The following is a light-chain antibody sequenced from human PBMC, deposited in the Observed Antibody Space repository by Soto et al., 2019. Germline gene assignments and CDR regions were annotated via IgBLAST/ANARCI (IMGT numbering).Light chain of an antibody. V-gene: IGLV2-23*02. Sequence: QSALTQPASVSGSPGQSITIPCTGTSRDVGYYNLVSWFRQHPGNAPKLIIYEVTKRPSGVSDRFSGSKSGNTASLTISGLQPEDEADYYCSSYAGSGALGVFGAGTKVTVL. CDR2: EVT. CDR1: SRDVGYYNL. J-gene: IGLJ1*01. CDR3: SSYAGSGALGV.